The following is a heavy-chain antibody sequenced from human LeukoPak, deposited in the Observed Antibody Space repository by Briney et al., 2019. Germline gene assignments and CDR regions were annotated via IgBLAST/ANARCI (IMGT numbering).Heavy chain of an antibody. J-gene: IGHJ4*02. V-gene: IGHV3-33*01. CDR1: GFTFSSYG. CDR2: IWYDGSNK. D-gene: IGHD6-19*01. CDR3: ARDGIAVAVPFDY. Sequence: GRSLRLSCAASGFTFSSYGMHWVRQAPGKGLEWVAVIWYDGSNKYYADSVKGRFTISRDNSKITLYLQMNSLRAEDTAVYYCARDGIAVAVPFDYWGQGTLVTVSS.